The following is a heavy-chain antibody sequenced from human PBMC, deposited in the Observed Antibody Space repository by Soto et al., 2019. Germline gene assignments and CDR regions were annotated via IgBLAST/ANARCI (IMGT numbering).Heavy chain of an antibody. V-gene: IGHV4-39*01. Sequence: PSETLSLTCTVSGGSISSSSYYWGWIRQPPGKGLEWIGSIYYSGSTYYNPSLKSRVTISVDTSKNQFSLKLSSVTAADTAVYYCARCSYSGYAAYWGQGTLVTVSS. J-gene: IGHJ4*02. CDR3: ARCSYSGYAAY. CDR1: GGSISSSSYY. CDR2: IYYSGST. D-gene: IGHD5-12*01.